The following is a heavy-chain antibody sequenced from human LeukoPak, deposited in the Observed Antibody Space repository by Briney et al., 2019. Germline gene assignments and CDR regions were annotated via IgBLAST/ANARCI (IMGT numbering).Heavy chain of an antibody. Sequence: PSETLSLTCAVYGGSFSGYYWSWIRQPPGKGLEWIGEINHSGSTNYNPSLKSRVTTSVDTSKNQFSLKLSSVTAADTAVYYCARDGPSGSSGRRNWFDPWGQGTLVTVSS. V-gene: IGHV4-34*01. CDR3: ARDGPSGSSGRRNWFDP. CDR1: GGSFSGYY. D-gene: IGHD1-26*01. J-gene: IGHJ5*02. CDR2: INHSGST.